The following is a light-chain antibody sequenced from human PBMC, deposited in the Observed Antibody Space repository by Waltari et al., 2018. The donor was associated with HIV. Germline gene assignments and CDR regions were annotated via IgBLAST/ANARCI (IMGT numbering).Light chain of an antibody. CDR2: DVN. CDR1: SSDFGGYNS. J-gene: IGLJ1*01. CDR3: TSYSSLNNGV. V-gene: IGLV2-14*03. Sequence: QSALTQPASVSGSPGQSITVSCTGASSDFGGYNSVSWYQQRPDRAPKLVIYDVNNRPAGVSGRFSGSKSGNTASLTISGLQAEDEADYFCTSYSSLNNGVFGTGTRVTVL.